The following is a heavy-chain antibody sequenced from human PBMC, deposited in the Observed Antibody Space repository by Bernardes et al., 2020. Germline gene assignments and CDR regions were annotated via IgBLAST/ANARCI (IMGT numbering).Heavy chain of an antibody. CDR2: MNPNSGNT. J-gene: IGHJ6*04. V-gene: IGHV1-8*01. Sequence: ASVKVSCKASGYTFTSYDINWVRQATGQGLEWMGWMNPNSGNTGYAQKFQGRVTMTRNTSISTAYMELSSLRSEDTAVYYCARGQVAARLLYYFYGMDVWGKGTTVTVSS. CDR3: ARGQVAARLLYYFYGMDV. D-gene: IGHD6-6*01. CDR1: GYTFTSYD.